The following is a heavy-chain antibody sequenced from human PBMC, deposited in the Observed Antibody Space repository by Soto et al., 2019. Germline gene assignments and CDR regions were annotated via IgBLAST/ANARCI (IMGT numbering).Heavy chain of an antibody. CDR3: VRARQNLVVNEYFQY. D-gene: IGHD2-8*02. CDR1: GFSFSAYA. V-gene: IGHV3-30-3*01. Sequence: QVQLVESGGGVVQPGRSLRLSCAASGFSFSAYAIHWVRQAPGKGLEWVALISYDATTTYYADSVKGRFTISRDNSKNTLYLQLNSMRSEDTAVYYCVRARQNLVVNEYFQYWGQVTLVIVSS. CDR2: ISYDATTT. J-gene: IGHJ1*01.